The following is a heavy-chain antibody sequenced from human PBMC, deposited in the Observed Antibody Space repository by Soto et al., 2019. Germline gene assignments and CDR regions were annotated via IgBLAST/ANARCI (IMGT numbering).Heavy chain of an antibody. CDR3: AKFRGYGSGSYYFDY. CDR1: GFTFSSYA. D-gene: IGHD3-10*01. J-gene: IGHJ4*02. V-gene: IGHV3-23*01. CDR2: IGGSGGST. Sequence: EGQLLESGGGLVQPGGSLRLSCAASGFTFSSYAMSWVRQAPGKGLEWVSSIGGSGGSTYYADSVKGRFTISRDNSKNTLYLQMNSLRAEDTAVYYCAKFRGYGSGSYYFDYWGQGTLVTVSS.